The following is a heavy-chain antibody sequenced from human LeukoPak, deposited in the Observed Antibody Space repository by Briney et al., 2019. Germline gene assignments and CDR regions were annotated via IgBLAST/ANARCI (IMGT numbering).Heavy chain of an antibody. D-gene: IGHD1-26*01. V-gene: IGHV4-59*01. Sequence: SETLSLTCTVSGDSISTYFWSWIRQPPGKGLEWIGYAHSSGSANYNPSLKSRVTISADASKNQFSLNLRSVTAADTAVYYCARDSHSIDIATPGGFDPWGQGTLVTVSS. J-gene: IGHJ5*02. CDR3: ARDSHSIDIATPGGFDP. CDR2: AHSSGSA. CDR1: GDSISTYF.